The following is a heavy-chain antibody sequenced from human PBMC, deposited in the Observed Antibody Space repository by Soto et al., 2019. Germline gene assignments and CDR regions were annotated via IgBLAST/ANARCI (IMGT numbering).Heavy chain of an antibody. V-gene: IGHV3-9*01. J-gene: IGHJ4*02. Sequence: VLLVESGGDLVQPGRSLRLSCAVSGFNFGNYAMHWVRQAPGKGLEWVAAINWNSDKVAYAGSVLGRFTIFRDSAKNSLHLQMNDLTTEDTAFYYCAKDKGGTPYYIDSWGQGILVTVSS. CDR2: INWNSDKV. CDR1: GFNFGNYA. D-gene: IGHD6-25*01. CDR3: AKDKGGTPYYIDS.